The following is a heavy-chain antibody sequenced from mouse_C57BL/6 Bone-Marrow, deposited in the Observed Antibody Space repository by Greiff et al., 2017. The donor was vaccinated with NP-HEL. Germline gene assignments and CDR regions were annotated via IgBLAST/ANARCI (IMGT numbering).Heavy chain of an antibody. Sequence: QVQLKQPGAELVKPGASVKLSCKASGYTFTSYWMHWVKQRPGRGLEWIGRIDPNSGGTKYNEKFKSKATLTVDKPSSTAYMQLSSLTSEDSAVYYCARGAYGSSSSYWYFDVWGTRTTVTVSS. J-gene: IGHJ1*03. CDR3: ARGAYGSSSSYWYFDV. CDR2: IDPNSGGT. CDR1: GYTFTSYW. V-gene: IGHV1-72*01. D-gene: IGHD1-1*01.